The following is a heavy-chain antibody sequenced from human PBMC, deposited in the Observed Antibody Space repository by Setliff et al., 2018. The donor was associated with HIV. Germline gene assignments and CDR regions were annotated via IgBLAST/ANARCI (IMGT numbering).Heavy chain of an antibody. CDR3: ARLGYVSGGFYKTPGPYYFDY. D-gene: IGHD3-10*01. CDR2: IYHSATT. V-gene: IGHV4-38-2*02. CDR1: GSFINSDY. J-gene: IGHJ4*02. Sequence: SETLSLTCTVSGSFINSDYWGWIRQPPGKGLEWIGSIYHSATTYYNPSLKSRVTISVDTSKNQFSLKLSSVTAADTAVYYCARLGYVSGGFYKTPGPYYFDYWGQGALVTVSS.